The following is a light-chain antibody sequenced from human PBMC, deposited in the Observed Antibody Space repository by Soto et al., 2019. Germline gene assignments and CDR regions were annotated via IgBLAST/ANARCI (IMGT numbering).Light chain of an antibody. CDR1: QSVSRNY. CDR3: QQYGSTPLT. CDR2: GAS. J-gene: IGKJ4*01. Sequence: EIVLTQSPGTLSLSPGVRATLSCRASQSVSRNYVAWYQQKTGQAPRLLIYGASSRASGIPDRFSGSGSGADFTLSITRLEPEDFAVYYCQQYGSTPLTFGGGTKVEIK. V-gene: IGKV3-20*01.